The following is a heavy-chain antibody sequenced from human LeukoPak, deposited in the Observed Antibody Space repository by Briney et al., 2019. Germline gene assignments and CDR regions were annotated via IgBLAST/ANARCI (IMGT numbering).Heavy chain of an antibody. J-gene: IGHJ4*02. D-gene: IGHD2-15*01. V-gene: IGHV4-59*01. CDR2: IYSRGNT. CDR3: ARVPSSVGAPCYVFDH. CDR1: RASISNDY. Sequence: SETLSLTYTLSRASISNDYGSWLRQPPGKGLEWIGYIYSRGNTYYKSSLQSRVSISLDTSKSQFSLRLTSVIAADTAVYYCARVPSSVGAPCYVFDHWGQGILVTVSS.